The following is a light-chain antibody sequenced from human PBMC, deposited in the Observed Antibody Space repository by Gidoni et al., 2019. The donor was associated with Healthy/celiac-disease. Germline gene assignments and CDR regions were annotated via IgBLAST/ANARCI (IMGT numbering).Light chain of an antibody. Sequence: DIQMTQSPSTLSASVGDRVTITCRASQSISTWLAWYQQKPGKAPKLLVYKASSLESGVPSRFGGSGSGTEFTLTISSLQPDDFATYFCQQYNSYSWTFXXXTKVEIK. V-gene: IGKV1-5*03. CDR2: KAS. J-gene: IGKJ1*01. CDR3: QQYNSYSWT. CDR1: QSISTW.